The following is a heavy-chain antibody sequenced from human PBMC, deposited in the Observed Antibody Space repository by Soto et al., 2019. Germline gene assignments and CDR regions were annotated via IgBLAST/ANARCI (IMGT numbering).Heavy chain of an antibody. V-gene: IGHV4-39*01. D-gene: IGHD3-22*01. Sequence: PSETLSLTCTVSGGSISSSSYYWGWIRQPPGKGLEWIGSIYYSGSTYYNPSLKSRVTISVDTSKNQFSLKRSSVTAADTAVYYCAGRWQRGVVVIAPFDYWGQGTLVTVSS. CDR1: GGSISSSSYY. J-gene: IGHJ4*02. CDR2: IYYSGST. CDR3: AGRWQRGVVVIAPFDY.